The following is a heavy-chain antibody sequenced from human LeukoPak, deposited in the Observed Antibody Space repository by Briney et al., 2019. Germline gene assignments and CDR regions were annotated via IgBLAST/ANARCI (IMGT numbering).Heavy chain of an antibody. D-gene: IGHD1-7*01. CDR2: INPSGGVT. CDR3: ARGRGYNWNYGGWFDP. CDR1: GYTITSYY. Sequence: ASVKVSCKASGYTITSYYFHWVRQAPGQGLEWMGIINPSGGVTTYAQKFQGRVTMTRDTSTSTFYMELASLRSEDTAVYYCARGRGYNWNYGGWFDPWGQGTLVTVSS. J-gene: IGHJ5*02. V-gene: IGHV1-46*01.